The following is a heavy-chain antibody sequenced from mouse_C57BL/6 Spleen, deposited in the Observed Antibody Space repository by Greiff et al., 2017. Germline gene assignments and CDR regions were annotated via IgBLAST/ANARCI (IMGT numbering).Heavy chain of an antibody. Sequence: QVQLQQSGPELVKPGASVKISCTASGYTFTDYYINWVKQRPGQGLEWIGWIFPGSGSTYYNEKFKGKATLTVDKSSSTAYMLLSSLNSEDTAVYSGARSGDYGNPMDYWGQGTSVTVSS. CDR1: GYTFTDYY. D-gene: IGHD2-1*01. J-gene: IGHJ4*01. CDR3: ARSGDYGNPMDY. V-gene: IGHV1-75*01. CDR2: IFPGSGST.